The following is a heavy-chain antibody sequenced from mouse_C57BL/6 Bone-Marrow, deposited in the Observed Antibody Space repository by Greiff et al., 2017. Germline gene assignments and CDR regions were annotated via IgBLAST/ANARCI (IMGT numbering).Heavy chain of an antibody. CDR2: INPNNGGT. D-gene: IGHD1-1*01. CDR3: ARRGYYGRFAY. Sequence: VQLQQSGPELVKPGASVKISCKASGYTFTDYYMNWVKQSHGKSLEWIGDINPNNGGTSYNQKFKGKATLTVDTSSSTAYMELRSLTSEDSAVYYCARRGYYGRFAYWGQGTLVTVSA. J-gene: IGHJ3*01. CDR1: GYTFTDYY. V-gene: IGHV1-26*01.